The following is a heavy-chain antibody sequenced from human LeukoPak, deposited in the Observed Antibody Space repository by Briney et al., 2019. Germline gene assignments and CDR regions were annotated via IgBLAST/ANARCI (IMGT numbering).Heavy chain of an antibody. CDR2: IWLDGSEE. V-gene: IGHV3-33*01. D-gene: IGHD6-13*01. CDR3: ARVSGSSWYGAFDI. CDR1: GYTFSKYG. Sequence: PGGSLRLSCAASGYTFSKYGMHWVRQAPGKGLEWVAIIWLDGSEEYYADSVKGRFTISRDNSKNTLYLQMDSLRAEDTAVYYCARVSGSSWYGAFDIWGQGTMVTVSS. J-gene: IGHJ3*02.